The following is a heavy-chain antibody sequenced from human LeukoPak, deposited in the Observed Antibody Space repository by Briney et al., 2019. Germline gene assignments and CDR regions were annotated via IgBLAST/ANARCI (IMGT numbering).Heavy chain of an antibody. Sequence: SETLSLTCTVSGGSISSYYWRWIRQPPGKGLEWIGYIYYSGSTNYNPSLKSRVTISVDTSKNQFSLKLSSVTAADTAVYYCARGSVWYFDYRGQGTRVTVSS. J-gene: IGHJ4*02. V-gene: IGHV4-59*01. CDR2: IYYSGST. CDR3: ARGSVWYFDY. CDR1: GGSISSYY.